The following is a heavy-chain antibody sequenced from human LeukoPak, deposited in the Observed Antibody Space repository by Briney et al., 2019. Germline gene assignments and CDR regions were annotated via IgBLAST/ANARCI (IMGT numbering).Heavy chain of an antibody. CDR2: IYYSGST. J-gene: IGHJ4*02. D-gene: IGHD2-15*01. Sequence: PSQTLSLTXTVSGGSISSGSYYWSWIRQPPGKGLEWIGYIYYSGSTYYNPSLKSRVTISVDTSKNQFSLKLSSVTAAVTAVYYCARESGGRGDYWGQGTLVTVSS. CDR3: ARESGGRGDY. CDR1: GGSISSGSYY. V-gene: IGHV4-30-4*08.